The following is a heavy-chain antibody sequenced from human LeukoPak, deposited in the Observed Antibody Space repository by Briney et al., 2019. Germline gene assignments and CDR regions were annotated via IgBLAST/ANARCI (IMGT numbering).Heavy chain of an antibody. Sequence: ASVKVSCKASGYTFTSYGISWVRQAPGQGLEWMGWISAYNGNTNYAQKLQGRVTMTTDTSTSTAYMELRSLRSDDTAVYYCAKDFVIGLEYSSSLFDYWGQGTLVTVSS. CDR2: ISAYNGNT. CDR3: AKDFVIGLEYSSSLFDY. J-gene: IGHJ4*02. V-gene: IGHV1-18*01. D-gene: IGHD6-6*01. CDR1: GYTFTSYG.